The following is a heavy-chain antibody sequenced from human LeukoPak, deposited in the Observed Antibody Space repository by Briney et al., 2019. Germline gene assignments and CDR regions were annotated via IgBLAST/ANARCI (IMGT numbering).Heavy chain of an antibody. CDR3: AREYSAFDY. CDR2: IYYSGST. Sequence: PSETLSLTCTVSGDPISISSDYKWTWTRQPPRKGLEWIGYIYYSGSTNYNPSLQSRVTISVDTSNNQFSLKLTSVTAADTAVYYCAREYSAFDYWGQGTLVTVSS. CDR1: GDPISISSDY. V-gene: IGHV4-61*08. J-gene: IGHJ4*02. D-gene: IGHD5-12*01.